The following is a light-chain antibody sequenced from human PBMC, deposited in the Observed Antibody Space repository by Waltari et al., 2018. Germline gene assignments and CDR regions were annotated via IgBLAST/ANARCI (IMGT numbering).Light chain of an antibody. Sequence: QSALTQPASVSGSPGQSITISCTGTSRYVGGYDSVSWYQHHPGQAPQLLLFYVSYIPSGVSPRFSGSKSGNTASLTISGLQAEDEADYSCSSYTSTSTLVFGSGTKVTVL. J-gene: IGLJ1*01. CDR2: YVS. CDR1: SRYVGGYDS. V-gene: IGLV2-14*03. CDR3: SSYTSTSTLV.